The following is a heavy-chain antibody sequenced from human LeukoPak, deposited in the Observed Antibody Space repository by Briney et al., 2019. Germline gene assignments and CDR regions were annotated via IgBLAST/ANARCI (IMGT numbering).Heavy chain of an antibody. CDR3: ARDSFVYCSGGSCYSYYYYMDV. CDR1: GFTFSSYS. Sequence: PGGSLRLSCAASGFTFSSYSMNWVRQAPGKGLEWVANIKQDGSEKYYVDSVKGRFTISRDNAKNSLYLQMNSLRAEDTAVYYCARDSFVYCSGGSCYSYYYYMDVWGKGTTVTVSS. CDR2: IKQDGSEK. J-gene: IGHJ6*03. D-gene: IGHD2-15*01. V-gene: IGHV3-7*01.